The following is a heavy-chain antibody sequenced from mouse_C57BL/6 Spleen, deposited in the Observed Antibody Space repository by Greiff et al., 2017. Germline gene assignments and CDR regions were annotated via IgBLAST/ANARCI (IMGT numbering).Heavy chain of an antibody. D-gene: IGHD1-1*01. CDR2: FYPGSGSI. Sequence: QVQLKQSGAELVKPGESVKLSCKASGYTFTEYTIHWVKQGSGQGLEWIGWFYPGSGSIKYDEKVKDKATLTADKSSSTVYMELSRLTSEDAAVYFCARHEDHYYGMHFDVWGTGTTVTVSS. CDR3: ARHEDHYYGMHFDV. V-gene: IGHV1-62-2*01. CDR1: GYTFTEYT. J-gene: IGHJ1*03.